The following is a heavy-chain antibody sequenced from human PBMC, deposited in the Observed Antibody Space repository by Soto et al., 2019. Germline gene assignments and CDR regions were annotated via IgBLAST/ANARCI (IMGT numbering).Heavy chain of an antibody. CDR2: TIPIFGTA. V-gene: IGHV1-69*06. J-gene: IGHJ4*02. D-gene: IGHD3-16*01. CDR1: GGTFSSYA. Sequence: SVRVSCKASGGTFSSYASSWVRQAPGQGLEWMGGTIPIFGTANYAQKFQGRVTITADKSTSTAYMELSSLRSEDTAVYYCAPHTAGFMRYWGQEPLVTLSS. CDR3: APHTAGFMRY.